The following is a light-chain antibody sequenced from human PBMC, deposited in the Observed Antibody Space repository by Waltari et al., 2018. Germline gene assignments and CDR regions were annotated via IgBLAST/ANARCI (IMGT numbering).Light chain of an antibody. CDR2: GTS. CDR3: QSYDSSLSAL. CDR1: SSNIGAGYD. V-gene: IGLV1-40*01. Sequence: QSVLTQPPSVSGAPGQRVTISCTGSSSNIGAGYDVHWYQQLPGTAPNLLIYGTSSRPSGVPDRCSGSKSGTSASRAIPGLQAEDGADYYCQSYDSSLSALFGTGTKVTVL. J-gene: IGLJ1*01.